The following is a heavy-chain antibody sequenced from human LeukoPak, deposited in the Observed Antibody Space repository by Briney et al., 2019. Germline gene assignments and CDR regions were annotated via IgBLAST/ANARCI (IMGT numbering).Heavy chain of an antibody. CDR2: IKSKTDGGTT. D-gene: IGHD3-3*01. J-gene: IGHJ6*02. Sequence: GGSLRLSCAASGFTFSNAWMSWVRQAPGKGLEWVYRIKSKTDGGTTDYAVHVQGRFTISRDDSKNTLYLQMNSLKTEDTAVYYCTTGSYYDFWSGYYPPYYYGMDVWGQGTTVTVSS. V-gene: IGHV3-15*01. CDR1: GFTFSNAW. CDR3: TTGSYYDFWSGYYPPYYYGMDV.